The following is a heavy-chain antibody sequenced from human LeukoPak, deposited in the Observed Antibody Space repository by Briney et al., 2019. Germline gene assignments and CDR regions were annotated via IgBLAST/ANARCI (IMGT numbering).Heavy chain of an antibody. CDR1: GYTFTGYY. Sequence: ASVKVSRKASGYTFTGYYMHWVRQAPGQGLEWMGWINPNSGGTNYAQKFQGRVTMTRDTSISTAYMELSRLRSDDTAVYYCATVSSSSSVFAFDYWGQGTLVTVSS. D-gene: IGHD6-6*01. V-gene: IGHV1-2*02. CDR3: ATVSSSSSVFAFDY. J-gene: IGHJ4*02. CDR2: INPNSGGT.